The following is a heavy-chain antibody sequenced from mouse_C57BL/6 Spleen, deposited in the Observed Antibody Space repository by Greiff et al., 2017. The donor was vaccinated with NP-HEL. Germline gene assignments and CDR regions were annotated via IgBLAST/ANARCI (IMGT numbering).Heavy chain of an antibody. CDR3: ARGAHWVLFAY. V-gene: IGHV3-6*01. Sequence: EVKLEESGPGLVKPSQSLSLTCSVTGYSITSGYYWNWIRQFPGNKLEWMGYISYDGSNNYNPSLKNRISITRDTSKNQFFLKLNSVTTEDTATYYCARGAHWVLFAYWGQGTLVTVSA. CDR2: ISYDGSN. CDR1: GYSITSGYY. J-gene: IGHJ3*01. D-gene: IGHD4-1*01.